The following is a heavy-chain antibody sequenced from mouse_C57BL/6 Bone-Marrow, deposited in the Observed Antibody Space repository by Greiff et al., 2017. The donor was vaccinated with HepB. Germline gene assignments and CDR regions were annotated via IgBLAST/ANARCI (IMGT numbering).Heavy chain of an antibody. CDR1: GYTFTSYT. J-gene: IGHJ1*03. Sequence: VQLQQSGAELVRPGASVKMSCKASGYTFTSYTMHWVKQRPGQGLEWIGYINPSSGYTKYNQKFKDKATLTADKSSSTAYMQLSSLTSEDSAVYYCARDDYWYFDVWGTGTTVTVSS. CDR3: ARDDYWYFDV. V-gene: IGHV1-4*01. CDR2: INPSSGYT.